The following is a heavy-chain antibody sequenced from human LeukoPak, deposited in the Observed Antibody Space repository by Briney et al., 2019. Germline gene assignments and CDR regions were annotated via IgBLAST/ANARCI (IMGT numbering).Heavy chain of an antibody. V-gene: IGHV3-9*01. CDR3: AKAMVGGVTDRYYYYGMDV. CDR1: GFTFDDYA. D-gene: IGHD3-10*01. CDR2: ISWNSGSI. J-gene: IGHJ6*02. Sequence: GGSLRLSCAASGFTFDDYAMHWVRQAPGKGLEWVSGISWNSGSIGYAGSVKGRFTISRDNAKNSLYLQMNSLRAEDTALYYCAKAMVGGVTDRYYYYGMDVWGQGTTVTVYS.